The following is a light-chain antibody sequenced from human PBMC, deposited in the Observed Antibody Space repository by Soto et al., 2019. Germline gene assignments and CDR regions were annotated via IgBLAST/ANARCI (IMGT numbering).Light chain of an antibody. CDR1: QSVTNNY. CDR3: QIYGGSPLIT. Sequence: EIVLTQSPGTLSLSPGERVTLSCKASQSVTNNYLARYQQKPGQAPRLLIYVASSRAAGIPDRFSGSGSGTDFSLTISRLELEDFAVYYCQIYGGSPLITFGQGTRLEIK. V-gene: IGKV3-20*01. J-gene: IGKJ5*01. CDR2: VAS.